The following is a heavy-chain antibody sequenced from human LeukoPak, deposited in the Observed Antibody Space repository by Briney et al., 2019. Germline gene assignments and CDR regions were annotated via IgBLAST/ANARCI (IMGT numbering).Heavy chain of an antibody. CDR3: ARVTYYDSSGYFDAFDI. CDR1: GFTFSSYS. D-gene: IGHD3-22*01. CDR2: ISSSSSTI. Sequence: GGSLRLSCAASGFTFSSYSMNWVRQAPGKGLEWVSYISSSSSTIYHADSVKGRFTISRDNAKNSLYLQMNSLRAEDTAVYYCARVTYYDSSGYFDAFDIWGQGTMVTVSS. J-gene: IGHJ3*02. V-gene: IGHV3-48*01.